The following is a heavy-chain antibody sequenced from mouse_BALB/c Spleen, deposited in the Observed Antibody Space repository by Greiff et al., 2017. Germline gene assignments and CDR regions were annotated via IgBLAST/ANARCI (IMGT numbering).Heavy chain of an antibody. CDR2: ISYSGST. CDR3: ARRYGYEYFDV. D-gene: IGHD1-2*01. Sequence: DVQLQESGPGLVKPSQSLSLTCTVTGYSITSDYAWNWIRQFPGNKLEWMGYISYSGSTSYNPSLKSRISITRDTSKNQFFLQLNSVTTEDTATYYCARRYGYEYFDVWGAGTTVTVSS. J-gene: IGHJ1*01. V-gene: IGHV3-2*02. CDR1: GYSITSDYA.